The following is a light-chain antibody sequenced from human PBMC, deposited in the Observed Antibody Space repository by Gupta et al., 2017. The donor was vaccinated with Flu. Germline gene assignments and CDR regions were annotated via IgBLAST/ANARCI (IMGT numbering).Light chain of an antibody. CDR3: AAWDDGGGGPV. V-gene: IGLV1-44*01. CDR1: YSNIGSST. Sequence: RVTIPCSGGYSNIGSSTVDWYQQVPGMAPKLPIYDNYQRPAGVPDRFSGPKSGTSASLAISGLQSEDEGDYYCAAWDDGGGGPVFGGGTRLVVL. CDR2: DNY. J-gene: IGLJ2*01.